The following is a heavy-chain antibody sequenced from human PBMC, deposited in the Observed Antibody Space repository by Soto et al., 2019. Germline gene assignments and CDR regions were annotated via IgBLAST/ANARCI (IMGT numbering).Heavy chain of an antibody. CDR2: IFYSGST. Sequence: SETRSLSCSGSGGSISNYYWSWIRQPPGRGLEWIGHIFYSGSTNYNPALKSRVTISVDTSKSQFSLKLSSVTAADTAVYYCAKDSGYNYGYFRWFDPWGQGTLVTVS. CDR1: GGSISNYY. D-gene: IGHD5-18*01. V-gene: IGHV4-59*01. CDR3: AKDSGYNYGYFRWFDP. J-gene: IGHJ5*02.